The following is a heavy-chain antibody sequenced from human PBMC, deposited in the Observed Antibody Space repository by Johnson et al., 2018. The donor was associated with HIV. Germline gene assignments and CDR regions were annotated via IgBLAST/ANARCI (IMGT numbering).Heavy chain of an antibody. CDR2: IKQDGSEK. Sequence: VQLVESGGGLVQPGGSLRLSCAASGFTFSSYWMSWVRQAPGKGLEWVANIKQDGSEKYYVDSVKGRFTISRDNSKNTLYLQMNRLRADDTAVYYCAKPKTGIDAFDIWGQGTMVTVSS. V-gene: IGHV3-7*01. J-gene: IGHJ3*02. CDR3: AKPKTGIDAFDI. D-gene: IGHD3-10*01. CDR1: GFTFSSYW.